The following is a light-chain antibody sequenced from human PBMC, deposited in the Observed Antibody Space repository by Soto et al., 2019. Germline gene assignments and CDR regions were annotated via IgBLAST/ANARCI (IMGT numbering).Light chain of an antibody. CDR1: QGVSSTH. CDR3: QQYGSSPWT. CDR2: ATS. V-gene: IGKV3-20*01. Sequence: EIVLTQSPGTLSSSPGERATLSCRASQGVSSTHLAWFQQKHGQAPRVLIFATSTRAAGIPDRFSGSGSGTDFALTISRLEPEDFAVYYCQQYGSSPWTFGQGTKVEIK. J-gene: IGKJ1*01.